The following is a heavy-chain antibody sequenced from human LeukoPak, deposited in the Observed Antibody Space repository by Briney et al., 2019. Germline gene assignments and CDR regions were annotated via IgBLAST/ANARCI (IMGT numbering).Heavy chain of an antibody. CDR2: IIPSFGTA. CDR1: GGTFSSYA. CDR3: ARGVRIAARTLHFDY. J-gene: IGHJ4*02. V-gene: IGHV1-69*05. Sequence: ASVKLSCKASGGTFSSYAISWVRQAPGEGLEWMGRIIPSFGTANYAQKFQGRHTITTDESTSTAYMELSSLRSEDTAVYYCARGVRIAARTLHFDYWGQGTVVTVSS. D-gene: IGHD6-6*01.